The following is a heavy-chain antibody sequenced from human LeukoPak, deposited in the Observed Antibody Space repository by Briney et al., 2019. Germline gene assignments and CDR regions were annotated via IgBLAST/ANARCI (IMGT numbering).Heavy chain of an antibody. Sequence: KPSETLSLTGTVSGGSVSSYYWSWIRQPPGKGLEWIGYIYYSGSTNYNPSLKSRVTISVDTSKNQFSLKLSSVTAADTAVYYCARDGTTGTTIWGQGTLVTVSS. CDR2: IYYSGST. J-gene: IGHJ4*02. CDR3: ARDGTTGTTI. D-gene: IGHD1-7*01. V-gene: IGHV4-59*02. CDR1: GGSVSSYY.